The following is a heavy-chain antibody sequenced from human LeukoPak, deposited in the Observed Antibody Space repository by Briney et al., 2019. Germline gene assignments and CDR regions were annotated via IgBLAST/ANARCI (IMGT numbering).Heavy chain of an antibody. D-gene: IGHD3-10*01. CDR1: GLSISNDW. Sequence: PGGSLRLSCAASGLSISNDWMSWVRQAPGKGLEWVALVKRKSTGDPTNYAAPVKDRLTISRDDSRNTLYLQMNSLKTEDTAVYYCTLIQGWGSRSYYRDVWGQGTLVTVSS. V-gene: IGHV3-15*01. CDR2: VKRKSTGDPT. CDR3: TLIQGWGSRSYYRDV. J-gene: IGHJ4*02.